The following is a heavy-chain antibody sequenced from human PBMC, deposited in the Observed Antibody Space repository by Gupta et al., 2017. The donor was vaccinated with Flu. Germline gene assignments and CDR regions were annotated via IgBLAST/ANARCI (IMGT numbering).Heavy chain of an antibody. CDR2: IRSKAYGGTT. D-gene: IGHD5-12*01. Sequence: EVQLVESGGGLVQPGRSLRLSCTASGFTFGDYAMSWVRQAPGKGLEWVGFIRSKAYGGTTEYAASVKGRFTISRDDSKSIAYLQMNSLKTEDTAVYYCTRDGGGGYDFSFDYWGQGTLVTVSS. V-gene: IGHV3-49*04. CDR1: GFTFGDYA. J-gene: IGHJ4*02. CDR3: TRDGGGGYDFSFDY.